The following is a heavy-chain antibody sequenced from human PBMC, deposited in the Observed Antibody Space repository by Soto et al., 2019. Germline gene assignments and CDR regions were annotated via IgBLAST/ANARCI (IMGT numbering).Heavy chain of an antibody. V-gene: IGHV6-1*01. CDR1: GDSVSSNTAS. J-gene: IGHJ4*02. CDR3: AKGYNLGPKTANAFDS. CDR2: TYFRSKWYN. Sequence: PAPTLSRTCAISGDSVSSNTASWNWIRQSPSRGLEWLGRTYFRSKWYNDYAVSVKSRIIINPDTSNNQFSLKLNSVTPEDTAVYFCAKGYNLGPKTANAFDSRGQRIMVTVST. D-gene: IGHD1-1*01.